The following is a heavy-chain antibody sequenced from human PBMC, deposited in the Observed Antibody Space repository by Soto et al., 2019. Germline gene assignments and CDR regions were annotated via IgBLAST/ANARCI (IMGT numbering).Heavy chain of an antibody. CDR2: IYYSGTA. CDR3: ASTVGYYHDSSGHYYFDH. J-gene: IGHJ4*02. V-gene: IGHV4-59*01. Sequence: PSETLSLTCTVSDGPISSYCWSWIRQPPGKGLEWIGYIYYSGTANYSPSLESRVTMSVDTSKKVFSLNLSSVSAADTAVYYCASTVGYYHDSSGHYYFDHWGQGTLVTVSS. D-gene: IGHD3-22*01. CDR1: DGPISSYC.